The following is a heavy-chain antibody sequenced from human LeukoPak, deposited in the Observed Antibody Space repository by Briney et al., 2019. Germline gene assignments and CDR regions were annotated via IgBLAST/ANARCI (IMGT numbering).Heavy chain of an antibody. J-gene: IGHJ5*02. Sequence: TGGSLRLSCAASGFTFSSYEMNWVRQAPGKGLEWVSYISSSGSTIYYADSVKGRFTISRDNAKNSLYLQMNSLRAEDTAVYYCARDYSSSWYGLNWFDPWGQGTLVTVSS. CDR1: GFTFSSYE. CDR2: ISSSGSTI. V-gene: IGHV3-48*03. D-gene: IGHD6-13*01. CDR3: ARDYSSSWYGLNWFDP.